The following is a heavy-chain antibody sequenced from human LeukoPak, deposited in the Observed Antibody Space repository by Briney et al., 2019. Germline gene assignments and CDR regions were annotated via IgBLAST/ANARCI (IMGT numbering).Heavy chain of an antibody. CDR3: ARNLWFGESSDAFDM. V-gene: IGHV1-2*02. Sequence: ASVKVSCKASGGTFSSYAISWVRQAPGQGLEWMGWINPNNGGTKYAQNFQGRVTMTRDTSISTAYMEMSRLRSDDTAVYYCARNLWFGESSDAFDMWGQGTMVTVSS. J-gene: IGHJ3*02. D-gene: IGHD3-10*01. CDR1: GGTFSSYA. CDR2: INPNNGGT.